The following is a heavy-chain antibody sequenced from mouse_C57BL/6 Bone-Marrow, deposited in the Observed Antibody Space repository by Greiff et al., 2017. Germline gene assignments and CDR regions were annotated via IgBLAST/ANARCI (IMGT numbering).Heavy chain of an antibody. V-gene: IGHV5-17*01. J-gene: IGHJ2*01. CDR1: GFTFSDYG. CDR3: ANDADY. CDR2: MSSGSSTI. D-gene: IGHD2-3*01. Sequence: EVQRVESGGGLVKPGGFLKLSCAASGFTFSDYGLHWVRPSPETGLEWVAYMSSGSSTIYYADTVKGRFTITRDNAKNTLFLQMTSLRSEDTAMYYCANDADYWGQGTTLTVSS.